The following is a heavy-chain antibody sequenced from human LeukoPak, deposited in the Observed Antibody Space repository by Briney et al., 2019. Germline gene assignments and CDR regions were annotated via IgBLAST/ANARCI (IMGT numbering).Heavy chain of an antibody. V-gene: IGHV4-59*08. CDR1: GGSISGYY. Sequence: SETLSLTCTVYGGSISGYYWSWIRQPPGKGLEWIGYIYDSGYTNYNPSLKSRVTISGDTSKNQFSLSLSSVTAADTAVYYCARLRRAEYFDYWGQGTLVTVSS. D-gene: IGHD1-14*01. CDR3: ARLRRAEYFDY. CDR2: IYDSGYT. J-gene: IGHJ4*02.